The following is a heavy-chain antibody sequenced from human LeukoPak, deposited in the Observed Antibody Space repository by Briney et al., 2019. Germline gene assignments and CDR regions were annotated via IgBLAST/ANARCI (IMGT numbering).Heavy chain of an antibody. D-gene: IGHD3-22*01. J-gene: IGHJ4*02. Sequence: NAGGSLRLSCAAFGFSFSRYNMNWVRQAPGKGLEWVSFISSSSSYIYYVDSVKGRFTISRDNAKNSLYLQMNSLRAEDTAVYYCARDKHYYDSSGYLFYWGQGTLVTVSS. CDR2: ISSSSSYI. CDR3: ARDKHYYDSSGYLFY. CDR1: GFSFSRYN. V-gene: IGHV3-21*01.